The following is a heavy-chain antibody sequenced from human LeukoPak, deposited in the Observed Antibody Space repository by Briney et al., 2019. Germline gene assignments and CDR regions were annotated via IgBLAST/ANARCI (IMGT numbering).Heavy chain of an antibody. D-gene: IGHD2-21*02. CDR3: AGAYCGGDCYSGRAFDI. V-gene: IGHV4-59*12. CDR2: IYYSGST. J-gene: IGHJ3*02. Sequence: SETLSLTCTVSGGSISSYYWSWIRQPPGKGLEWIGYIYYSGSTNYKPSLKSRVTISVDTSKNQFSLKLSSVTAADTAVYYCAGAYCGGDCYSGRAFDIWGQGTMVTVSS. CDR1: GGSISSYY.